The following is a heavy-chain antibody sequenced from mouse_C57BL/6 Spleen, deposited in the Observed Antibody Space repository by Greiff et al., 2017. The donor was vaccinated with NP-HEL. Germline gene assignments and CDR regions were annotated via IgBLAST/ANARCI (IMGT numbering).Heavy chain of an antibody. Sequence: EVQLQQSGPELVKPGASVKISCKASGYTFTDYYMNWVKQSHGKSLEWIGDINPNNGGTSYNQKFKGKATLTVDKSSSTAYMELRSLTSEDSAVYYCARESSRSYWYFDVWGTGTTVTVSS. V-gene: IGHV1-26*01. CDR3: ARESSRSYWYFDV. D-gene: IGHD1-1*01. J-gene: IGHJ1*03. CDR2: INPNNGGT. CDR1: GYTFTDYY.